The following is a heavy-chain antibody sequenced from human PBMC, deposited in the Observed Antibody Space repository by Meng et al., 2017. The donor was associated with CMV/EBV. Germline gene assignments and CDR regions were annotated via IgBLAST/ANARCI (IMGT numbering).Heavy chain of an antibody. CDR3: ARLNTALSQDY. J-gene: IGHJ4*02. D-gene: IGHD5-18*01. Sequence: SCKASGGTFSSYAISWVRQAPGHGLEWMGGIIPIFGTANYAQKFQGRVTITTDESTSTAYMELSSLRSEDTAVYYCARLNTALSQDYWGQGTLVTVSS. CDR2: IIPIFGTA. CDR1: GGTFSSYA. V-gene: IGHV1-69*05.